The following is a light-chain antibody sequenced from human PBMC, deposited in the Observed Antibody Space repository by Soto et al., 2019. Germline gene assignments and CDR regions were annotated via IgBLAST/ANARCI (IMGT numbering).Light chain of an antibody. CDR2: GAS. J-gene: IGKJ4*01. CDR3: QQYNNSPLT. CDR1: QSVSSN. V-gene: IGKV3-15*01. Sequence: EIVMTQSPATLSVSPGERATLSCRASQSVSSNLAWYQQKPGQAPRLLIYGASTRATGIPARFSGSGSGTKFTLTISSLQSEDFAVYYCQQYNNSPLTFGGGTKVDIK.